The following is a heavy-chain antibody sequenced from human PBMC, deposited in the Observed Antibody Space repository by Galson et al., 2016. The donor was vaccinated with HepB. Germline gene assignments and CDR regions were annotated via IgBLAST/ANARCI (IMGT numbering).Heavy chain of an antibody. Sequence: QSGAEVKKPGESLKISCKGSGYIFDNYWIGWVRQVPGKGLEWMGIIYPGDSDATYSPSFQGQVTISVDKSTITAYVQWSSLKASDTAMYYCARHRGPPPENALWSGVEYYLDYWGQGTLVTVSS. J-gene: IGHJ4*02. CDR3: ARHRGPPPENALWSGVEYYLDY. D-gene: IGHD3-3*01. CDR1: GYIFDNYW. CDR2: IYPGDSDA. V-gene: IGHV5-51*01.